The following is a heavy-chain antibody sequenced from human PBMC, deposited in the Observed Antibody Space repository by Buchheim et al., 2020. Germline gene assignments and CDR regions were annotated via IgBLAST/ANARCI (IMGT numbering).Heavy chain of an antibody. CDR1: GGSISSSSYC. Sequence: QLQLQESGPGLVKPSETLSLTCTVSGGSISSSSYCWGWVRQPPGKGLEWIGSNYYTGSAYHNPSLKSRVTVSVDTSKHQFSLRLSSVTAADTAVYYCARQRSGWFDWFDPGGQGTL. V-gene: IGHV4-39*01. CDR3: ARQRSGWFDWFDP. CDR2: NYYTGSA. D-gene: IGHD6-19*01. J-gene: IGHJ5*02.